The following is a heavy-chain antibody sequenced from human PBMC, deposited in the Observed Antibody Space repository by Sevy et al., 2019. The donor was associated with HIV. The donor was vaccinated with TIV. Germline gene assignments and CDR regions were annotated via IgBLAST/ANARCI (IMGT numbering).Heavy chain of an antibody. J-gene: IGHJ6*02. Sequence: GGSLRLSCAASGFTFSSYSMNWVRQAPGKGLEWVSYISSSSSTIYYADSVKGRFTISRDKAKNSLYLQMNSLRAEDTAVYYCARAGYCSGGSCYRVVYYYYGMDVWGQGTTVTVSS. CDR2: ISSSSSTI. CDR1: GFTFSSYS. V-gene: IGHV3-48*01. D-gene: IGHD2-15*01. CDR3: ARAGYCSGGSCYRVVYYYYGMDV.